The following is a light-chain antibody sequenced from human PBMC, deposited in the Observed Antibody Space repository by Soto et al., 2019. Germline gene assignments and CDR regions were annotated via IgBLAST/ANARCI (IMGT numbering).Light chain of an antibody. CDR2: AAS. J-gene: IGKJ3*01. CDR1: HSISSY. CDR3: QQSYSTPPFT. Sequence: DIQMTQSPSSLSASVGDRVTITCQASHSISSYLNWYQQKPGKAPKLLIYAASNLQSGVPSRFSGGGSWTDFTLAISSLQSEDFATYYCQQSYSTPPFTFGPGTKVDVK. V-gene: IGKV1-39*01.